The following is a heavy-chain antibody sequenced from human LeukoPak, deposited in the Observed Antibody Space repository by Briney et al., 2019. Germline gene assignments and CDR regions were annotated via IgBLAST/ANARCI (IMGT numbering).Heavy chain of an antibody. V-gene: IGHV3-30*02. Sequence: PGGSLRLSCAASGFTFSSYGMHWVRQAPGKGLEWVAFIRYDGSNKYYADSVKGRFTISGDNSKNTLYLQMNSLRAEDTAVYYCARQLSGWERPFDYWGQGTLVTVSS. J-gene: IGHJ4*02. CDR1: GFTFSSYG. D-gene: IGHD6-19*01. CDR2: IRYDGSNK. CDR3: ARQLSGWERPFDY.